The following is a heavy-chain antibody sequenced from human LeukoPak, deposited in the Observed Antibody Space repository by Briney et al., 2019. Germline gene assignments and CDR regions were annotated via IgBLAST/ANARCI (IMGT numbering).Heavy chain of an antibody. V-gene: IGHV3-30-3*01. J-gene: IGHJ6*02. CDR2: ISYDGSNK. CDR3: ARGDSDPHYYYGMDV. Sequence: PGGSLRLSCAASGFTFSSYAMHWVRQAPGKGLEWVAVISYDGSNKYYADSVKGRFTISRDNSKNTLYLQMNSLRAEDTAVYYCARGDSDPHYYYGMDVWGQGTTVTVSS. D-gene: IGHD2-15*01. CDR1: GFTFSSYA.